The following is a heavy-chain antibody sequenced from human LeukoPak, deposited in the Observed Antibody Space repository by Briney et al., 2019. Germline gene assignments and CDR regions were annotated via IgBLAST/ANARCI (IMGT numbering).Heavy chain of an antibody. V-gene: IGHV3-48*01. CDR1: GFTFSTHS. D-gene: IGHD5-18*01. Sequence: GGSLRLSCAASGFTFSTHSMNWVRQAPGKGLEWVPYISSSSSTIYYADSVKGRFAISRDNAKNSLYLHMDNLRGEDTAVYYCATYSRTSMVSGNYWGQGTLVTVSS. CDR3: ATYSRTSMVSGNY. J-gene: IGHJ4*02. CDR2: ISSSSSTI.